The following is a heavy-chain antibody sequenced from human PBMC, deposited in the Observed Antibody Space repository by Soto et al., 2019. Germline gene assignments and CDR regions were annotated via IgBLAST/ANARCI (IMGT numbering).Heavy chain of an antibody. D-gene: IGHD3-10*01. V-gene: IGHV2-5*01. CDR3: AEGRAGYYFDY. CDR1: GFSLSTSGVG. CDR2: IYWNDDK. J-gene: IGHJ4*02. Sequence: QITLKESGPTLVKPTQTLTLTCTFSGFSLSTSGVGVGWIRQPPGKALEWLALIYWNDDKRYSPSLKSRLTITKDTAKSHVVLTMTNMDPVDTATYYCAEGRAGYYFDYWGQGTLVTVSS.